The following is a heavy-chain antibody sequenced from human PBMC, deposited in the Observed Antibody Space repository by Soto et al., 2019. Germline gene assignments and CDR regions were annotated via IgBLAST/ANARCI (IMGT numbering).Heavy chain of an antibody. CDR3: AKVGYDFWSGYYPYYYYFYMDV. V-gene: IGHV3-23*01. D-gene: IGHD3-3*01. J-gene: IGHJ6*03. CDR2: ISGSGGST. CDR1: GFTFSSYA. Sequence: GGSLRLSCAASGFTFSSYAMSWVRQAPGKGLEWVSAISGSGGSTYYADSVKGRFTISRDNSKNTLYLQMNSLRAEDTAVYYCAKVGYDFWSGYYPYYYYFYMDVWGKGTTVTVSS.